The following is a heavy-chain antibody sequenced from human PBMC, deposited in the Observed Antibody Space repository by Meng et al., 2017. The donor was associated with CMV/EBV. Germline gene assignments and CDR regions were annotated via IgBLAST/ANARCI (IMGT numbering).Heavy chain of an antibody. Sequence: ASVQVSCRASSYTFTSYGISWVRRAPGQGLEWMGWISAYNGNTNYAQKLQGRVTMTTDTSTSTAYMELRSLRSDDTAVYYCARDNTGLQDSQSKSDAFDIWGQGTMVTVSS. V-gene: IGHV1-18*01. CDR1: SYTFTSYG. CDR2: ISAYNGNT. CDR3: ARDNTGLQDSQSKSDAFDI. J-gene: IGHJ3*02. D-gene: IGHD1-14*01.